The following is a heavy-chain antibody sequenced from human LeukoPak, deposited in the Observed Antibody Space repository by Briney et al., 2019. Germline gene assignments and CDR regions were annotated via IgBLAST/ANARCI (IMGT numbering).Heavy chain of an antibody. CDR2: IDHSGST. CDR1: GGSFSGYY. CDR3: ARYDILTGNVGYYYYYMDV. Sequence: PLETLSLTCAVYGGSFSGYYWSWIRQPPGKGLEWIGEIDHSGSTNYNPSLKSRVTISVDTSKNQFSLKLSSVTAADTAVYYCARYDILTGNVGYYYYYMDVWGKGTTVTVSS. V-gene: IGHV4-34*01. J-gene: IGHJ6*03. D-gene: IGHD3-9*01.